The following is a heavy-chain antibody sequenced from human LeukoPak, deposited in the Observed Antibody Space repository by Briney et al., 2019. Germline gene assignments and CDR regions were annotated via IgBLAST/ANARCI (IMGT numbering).Heavy chain of an antibody. CDR3: ATDRGAVAGTDYYYGMDV. CDR1: GYTLTELS. Sequence: GASVKVSCKVSGYTLTELSMHWVRQAPGIGLEWMGGFDPEDGETIYAQKFQGRVTMTEDTSTDTAYMELSSLRSEDTAVYYCATDRGAVAGTDYYYGMDVWGQGTTVTVSS. V-gene: IGHV1-24*01. J-gene: IGHJ6*02. D-gene: IGHD6-19*01. CDR2: FDPEDGET.